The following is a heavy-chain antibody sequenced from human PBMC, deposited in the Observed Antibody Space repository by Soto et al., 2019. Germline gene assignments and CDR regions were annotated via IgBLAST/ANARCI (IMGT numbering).Heavy chain of an antibody. CDR2: INAGNGNT. Sequence: QVQLVQSGAEVKKPGASVKVSCKASGYTFTSYAMHWVRQAPGQRLEWMGWINAGNGNTKYSQKFQGRVTITRDTSASTAYMELSSLRSEDTAVYYCARDFGYSYGFYYYYGMDVWGQGTTVTVSS. V-gene: IGHV1-3*01. J-gene: IGHJ6*02. CDR3: ARDFGYSYGFYYYYGMDV. D-gene: IGHD5-18*01. CDR1: GYTFTSYA.